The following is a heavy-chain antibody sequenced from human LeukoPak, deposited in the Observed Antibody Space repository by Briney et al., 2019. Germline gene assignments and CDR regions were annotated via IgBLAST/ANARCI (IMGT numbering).Heavy chain of an antibody. CDR3: ARGAWQS. V-gene: IGHV3-53*01. CDR1: GFTVSSKY. J-gene: IGHJ5*02. Sequence: PGGSLRLSCAASGFTVSSKYMTWVRQAPGKGLGWGSVIYSDGTTYYADSVKGRFTISRDNSKNTPYLQRTSLRADDTAVYYCARGAWQSWGQGTLVTVSS. CDR2: IYSDGTT.